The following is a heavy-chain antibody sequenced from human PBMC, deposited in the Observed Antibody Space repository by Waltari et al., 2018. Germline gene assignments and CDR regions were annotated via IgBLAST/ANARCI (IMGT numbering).Heavy chain of an antibody. V-gene: IGHV4-31*03. CDR2: IYYSGCT. Sequence: QVQLQESGPGLVKPSQTLSLTCTVSGGSISSGGYYWNWIRQHPGKGLEWIGYIYYSGCTYDIPALKRRVTISVDTSKNQFSLKLSSLTAADTAGYYCARGWTFDYLGQGTLVTVSS. CDR1: GGSISSGGYY. D-gene: IGHD3-3*01. CDR3: ARGWTFDY. J-gene: IGHJ4*02.